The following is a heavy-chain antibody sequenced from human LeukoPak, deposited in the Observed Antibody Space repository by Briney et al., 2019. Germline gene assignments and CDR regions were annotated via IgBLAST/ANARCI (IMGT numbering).Heavy chain of an antibody. CDR3: ARVYGAALDY. CDR1: GGSFSGYY. Sequence: PSETLSLTCAVYGGSFSGYYWSWIRQPPGKGLEWIGEINHSGSTNYNPSLKGRVTISVDTSKNQFSLKLSSVTAADTAVYYCARVYGAALDYWGQGTLVTVSS. CDR2: INHSGST. D-gene: IGHD2-15*01. V-gene: IGHV4-34*01. J-gene: IGHJ4*02.